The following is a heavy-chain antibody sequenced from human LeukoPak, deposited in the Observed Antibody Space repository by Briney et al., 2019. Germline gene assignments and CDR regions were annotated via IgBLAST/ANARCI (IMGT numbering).Heavy chain of an antibody. CDR3: ARDSNDFWSGYFDY. CDR2: IYHSGST. J-gene: IGHJ4*02. D-gene: IGHD3-3*01. V-gene: IGHV4-38-2*02. Sequence: SETLSLTCAVSGYSISSGYYWGWIRQPPGKGLEWIGSIYHSGSTNYNPSLKSRVTISVDTSRNQLSLKLTSVTAADTAVYYCARDSNDFWSGYFDYWGQGTLVTVSS. CDR1: GYSISSGYY.